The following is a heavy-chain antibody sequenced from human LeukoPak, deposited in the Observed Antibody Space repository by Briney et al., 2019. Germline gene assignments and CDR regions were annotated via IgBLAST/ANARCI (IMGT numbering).Heavy chain of an antibody. J-gene: IGHJ4*02. CDR2: IIPIFGTA. V-gene: IGHV1-69*13. D-gene: IGHD3-10*01. Sequence: SVKVSCKASGGTFSSYAISWVRQAPGQGLEWLGGIIPIFGTANYAQKFQGRVTITADESTSTAYMELSSLRSEDTAVYYCAIGGFGENFDYWGQGTLVTVSS. CDR1: GGTFSSYA. CDR3: AIGGFGENFDY.